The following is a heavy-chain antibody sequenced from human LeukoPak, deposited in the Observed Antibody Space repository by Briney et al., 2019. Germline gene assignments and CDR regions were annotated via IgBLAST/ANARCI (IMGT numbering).Heavy chain of an antibody. CDR1: GGSFSGYY. J-gene: IGHJ4*02. D-gene: IGHD2-2*01. V-gene: IGHV4-34*01. CDR3: ARGGRYCSSTSCYRRGYYFDY. Sequence: SETLSLTCAVYGGSFSGYYWSWIRQPPGKGLEWIGEINHSGSTNYNPSLRSRVTISVDTSKNQFSLKLSSVTAADTAVYYCARGGRYCSSTSCYRRGYYFDYWGQGTLVTVSS. CDR2: INHSGST.